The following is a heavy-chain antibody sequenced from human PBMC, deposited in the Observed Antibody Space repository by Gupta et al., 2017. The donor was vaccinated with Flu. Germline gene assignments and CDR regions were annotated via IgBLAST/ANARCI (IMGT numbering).Heavy chain of an antibody. V-gene: IGHV3-15*05. CDR1: DFTLRNAW. J-gene: IGHJ4*02. Sequence: QVGESGGGWVKPGGSVRLTCTGSDFTLRNAWMSWVRQAPVNGLEWVALIKRFSDGGTIHYATHVEGRFIISMDDSKDTVHLQMESLRIEDSGIYYCTTGQLWGQGARVTVSS. D-gene: IGHD5-18*01. CDR3: TTGQL. CDR2: IKRFSDGGTI.